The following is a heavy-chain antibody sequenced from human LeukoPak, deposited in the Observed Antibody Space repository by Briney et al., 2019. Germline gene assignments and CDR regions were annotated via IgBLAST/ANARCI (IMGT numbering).Heavy chain of an antibody. CDR3: AKDLYDNSGSRYDY. J-gene: IGHJ4*02. D-gene: IGHD3-22*01. V-gene: IGHV3-23*01. CDR2: MSGSGSST. CDR1: GFTFSNYA. Sequence: GGSLRLSCAVSGFTFSNYAMSWVRQAPGKGLEWVSAMSGSGSSTWYADSVKGRLTISRDNSKNTLFLQMNSLRAEDTAVYYCAKDLYDNSGSRYDYWGQGTLVTVSS.